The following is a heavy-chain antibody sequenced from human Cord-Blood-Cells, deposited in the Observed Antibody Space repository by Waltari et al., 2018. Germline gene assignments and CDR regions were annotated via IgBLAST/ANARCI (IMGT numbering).Heavy chain of an antibody. Sequence: QVQLVQSGAEVKKPGASVKVSCKASGYTFTSYAMHWVRQAPGQRLEWMGWINAGNGNTKYSQECQGRVTITRDTSASTAYMELSSLRSEDTAVYYCARGLLSDYFDYWGQGTLVTVSS. CDR3: ARGLLSDYFDY. D-gene: IGHD3-10*01. J-gene: IGHJ4*02. V-gene: IGHV1-3*01. CDR2: INAGNGNT. CDR1: GYTFTSYA.